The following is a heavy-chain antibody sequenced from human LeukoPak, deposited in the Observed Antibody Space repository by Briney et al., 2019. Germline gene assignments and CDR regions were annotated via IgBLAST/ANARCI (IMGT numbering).Heavy chain of an antibody. Sequence: SETLSLTCTVSGASISSGRYYWDWIRQPPGKGLEWIGSIYYSGSTYYNPSLKSRVTISVDTSKNQFSLKLNSMTAADTAVYYCARVAGYYDILTGYYPAQDDAFDIWGQGTMVTVSS. CDR1: GASISSGRYY. D-gene: IGHD3-9*01. CDR2: IYYSGST. CDR3: ARVAGYYDILTGYYPAQDDAFDI. J-gene: IGHJ3*02. V-gene: IGHV4-39*01.